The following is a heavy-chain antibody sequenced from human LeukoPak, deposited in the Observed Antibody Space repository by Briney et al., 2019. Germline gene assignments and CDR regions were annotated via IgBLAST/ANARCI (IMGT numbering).Heavy chain of an antibody. CDR2: INHSGDT. CDR3: ARRSLLCPCSGGSCFGFDY. J-gene: IGHJ4*02. D-gene: IGHD2-15*01. CDR1: GGSFSGDY. Sequence: SETLSLTCAVYGGSFSGDYWSWIRQTPGKGLEWIGEINHSGDTTFHPSLWSRVTISVETSDNQVSLKLKSVTAADTAVYYCARRSLLCPCSGGSCFGFDYWGQGTLVTVSS. V-gene: IGHV4-34*01.